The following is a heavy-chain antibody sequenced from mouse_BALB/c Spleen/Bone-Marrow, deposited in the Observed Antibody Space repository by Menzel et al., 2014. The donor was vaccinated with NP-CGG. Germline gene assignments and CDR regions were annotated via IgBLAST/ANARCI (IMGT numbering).Heavy chain of an antibody. CDR3: ARDYLYYFDY. D-gene: IGHD2-1*01. J-gene: IGHJ2*01. CDR1: GFTFTDHY. V-gene: IGHV7-3*02. Sequence: EVKLVESGGGLVQPGGFLRLSCATSGFTFTDHYMSRVRQPPGKALEWLGFIRNKANGYTTEYSASVKGRFTISRDNSQSIVYLQMNTLRAEDSATYYCARDYLYYFDYWGQGTTLTVSS. CDR2: IRNKANGYTT.